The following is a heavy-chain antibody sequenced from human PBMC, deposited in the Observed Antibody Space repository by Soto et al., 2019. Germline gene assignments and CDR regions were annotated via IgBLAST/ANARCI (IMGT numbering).Heavy chain of an antibody. V-gene: IGHV4-34*01. CDR3: ARCGAQQLATGLDI. J-gene: IGHJ3*02. Sequence: PSETLSLTCAVYGGSFSGYHWSWIRQPPGKGLEWIGEINHSGSTNYNPSLKSRVTISVDTSKNQFSLKLSSVTAADTAVYYCARCGAQQLATGLDIWGQGTMVTVSS. CDR1: GGSFSGYH. D-gene: IGHD2-21*01. CDR2: INHSGST.